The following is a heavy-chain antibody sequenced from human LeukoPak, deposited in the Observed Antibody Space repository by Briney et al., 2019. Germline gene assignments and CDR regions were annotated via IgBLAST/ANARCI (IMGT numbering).Heavy chain of an antibody. CDR1: GFTFSNYA. Sequence: GGSLRLSCAASGFTFSNYAMSWVPQAPGKGLEWVSAISGSGDSTYYADSVKGRFTIPRDNSKNTLYLQRNSLRAEATAVYYCGKVSTVTPGFWGQGTLVTVSS. J-gene: IGHJ4*02. V-gene: IGHV3-23*01. CDR3: GKVSTVTPGF. CDR2: ISGSGDST. D-gene: IGHD4-17*01.